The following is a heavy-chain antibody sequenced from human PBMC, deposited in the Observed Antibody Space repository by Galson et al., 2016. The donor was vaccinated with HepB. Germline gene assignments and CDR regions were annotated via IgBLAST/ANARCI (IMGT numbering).Heavy chain of an antibody. CDR3: ARLYVGWGLYRFDS. CDR2: IYYSGTT. Sequence: TLSLTCSVSGGSVYSHDYYWTWIRQPPGKGLEWIGYIYYSGTTYYNPSLKSRIAMSIDTSKDQISLTMTSVTAADTAVYYCARLYVGWGLYRFDSWGQGSLLIVSS. J-gene: IGHJ4*02. CDR1: GGSVYSHDYY. V-gene: IGHV4-30-4*01. D-gene: IGHD3-16*02.